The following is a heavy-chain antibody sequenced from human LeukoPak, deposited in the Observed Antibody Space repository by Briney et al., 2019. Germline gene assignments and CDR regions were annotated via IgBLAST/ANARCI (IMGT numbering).Heavy chain of an antibody. V-gene: IGHV4-59*05. CDR2: IYYSGST. D-gene: IGHD2-15*01. J-gene: IGHJ4*02. CDR3: ARLVCGGGSCPAEFDY. CDR1: GFTFTSYS. Sequence: GSLRLSCAASGFTFTSYSMSWVRQAPGKGLEWIGSIYYSGSTYYNPSLNSRVTIFIDMSKNQFSLKLSSVTATDTAVYYCARLVCGGGSCPAEFDYWGQGTLVTVSS.